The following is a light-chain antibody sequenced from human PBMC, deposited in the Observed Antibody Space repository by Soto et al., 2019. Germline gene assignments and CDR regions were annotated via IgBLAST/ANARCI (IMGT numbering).Light chain of an antibody. CDR3: QVWDNTYDQV. V-gene: IGLV3-21*02. CDR2: DDS. Sequence: SYELTQPPSASVAPGQTARITCGGRNIGTKGVHWYQQKPGQAPMLVVYDDSDRPSGIPERFSGSNSGNTATLTINRVEVGDEADYYCQVWDNTYDQVFGGGTKLTVL. CDR1: NIGTKG. J-gene: IGLJ2*01.